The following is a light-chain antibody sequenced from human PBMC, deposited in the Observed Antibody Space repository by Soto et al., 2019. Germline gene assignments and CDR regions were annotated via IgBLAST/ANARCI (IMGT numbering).Light chain of an antibody. CDR3: QQYNNWPPELT. V-gene: IGKV3-15*01. J-gene: IGKJ4*01. CDR1: QSVRIN. Sequence: EIVMTQSPATLSLSPGERATLSCRASQSVRINLAWYQQKPGQAPRLLIYGASSRATGIPARFSGSGSGTDFTLTISSLQSEDFAVYYCQQYNNWPPELTFGGGTKVEIK. CDR2: GAS.